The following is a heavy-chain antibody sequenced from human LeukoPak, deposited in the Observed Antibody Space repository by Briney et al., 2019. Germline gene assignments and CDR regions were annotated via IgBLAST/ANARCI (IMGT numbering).Heavy chain of an antibody. CDR1: GLTFTNAW. CDR3: AAGTGYSDFDY. Sequence: GGSLRLSCVASGLTFTNAWMSWVRQAPGKGLEWVGRIKSKTDGGTTDYAAPVKGRFTISRDDSKNTLYLQMNSLEIEDTALYYCAAGTGYSDFDYWGQGTLVTVSS. V-gene: IGHV3-15*01. D-gene: IGHD3-9*01. CDR2: IKSKTDGGTT. J-gene: IGHJ4*02.